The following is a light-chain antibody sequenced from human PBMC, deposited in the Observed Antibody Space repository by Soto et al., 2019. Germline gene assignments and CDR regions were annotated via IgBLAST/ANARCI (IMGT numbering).Light chain of an antibody. Sequence: QSVLTQPPSASGTPGQRVSISCSGSTSNIGVNPVSWYQHLPGTAPKLLVYSNNQGPSGVPDRFSGSKSGTSASLAISGLQSEDEADYYCAAWDDGLNGWVFGGGTKLTVL. CDR1: TSNIGVNP. J-gene: IGLJ3*02. V-gene: IGLV1-44*01. CDR3: AAWDDGLNGWV. CDR2: SNN.